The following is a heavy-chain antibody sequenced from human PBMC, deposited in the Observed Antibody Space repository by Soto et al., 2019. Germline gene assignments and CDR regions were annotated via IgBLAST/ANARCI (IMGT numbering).Heavy chain of an antibody. CDR3: AKSDSNHGYNWFDS. CDR1: GFTFSSYG. CDR2: ISYDGSHE. V-gene: IGHV3-30*18. Sequence: GSLRLSCAASGFTFSSYGMRWVRQAPGKGLEWVAVISYDGSHEYYADSVKGRFTISRDNSKNTLFLQMNSLRAEDTAVFYCAKSDSNHGYNWFDSWGQGTLVTVSS. J-gene: IGHJ5*01. D-gene: IGHD4-4*01.